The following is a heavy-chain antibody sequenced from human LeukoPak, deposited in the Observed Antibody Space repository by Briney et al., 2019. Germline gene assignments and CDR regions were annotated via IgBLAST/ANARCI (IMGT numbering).Heavy chain of an antibody. CDR2: ISPDGRST. CDR1: GFTYGNCL. V-gene: IGHV3-74*01. Sequence: GGSLRLSCAASGFTYGNCLMHWVRQAPGKGLVWVSRISPDGRSTNYADFVKGRFTVSRDNAMNTVYLQMNSLRTEDTAVYYCARDDYGGNLLDYWGQGTLVTVTS. CDR3: ARDDYGGNLLDY. J-gene: IGHJ4*02. D-gene: IGHD4-23*01.